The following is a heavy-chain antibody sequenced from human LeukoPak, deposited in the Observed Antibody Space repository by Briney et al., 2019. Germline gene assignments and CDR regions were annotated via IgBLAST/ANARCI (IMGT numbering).Heavy chain of an antibody. CDR3: ARIDGGGDFLPVYYYYYGKDV. Sequence: GESLKISCKGSGYSFTSYWIGWVRQMPGKGLEWMGIIYPGDSDTRYSPSFQGQVTISADKSISTAYLQWSSLKASDTAMYYCARIDGGGDFLPVYYYYYGKDVWGQGTTVTVSS. CDR1: GYSFTSYW. CDR2: IYPGDSDT. V-gene: IGHV5-51*01. D-gene: IGHD2-21*02. J-gene: IGHJ6*02.